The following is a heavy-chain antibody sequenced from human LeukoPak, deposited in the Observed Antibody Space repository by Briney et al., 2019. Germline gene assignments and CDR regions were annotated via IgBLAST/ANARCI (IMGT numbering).Heavy chain of an antibody. D-gene: IGHD6-19*01. CDR2: TSYDGSTE. CDR3: VRDRGGSGWYYLDY. Sequence: GRSLRLSCAASGFNFNTYAMHWVRQAPGKGLEWAAATSYDGSTEFYADSVKGRFTISRDNSKNTLYLQMNSLRPEDAAVYYCVRDRGGSGWYYLDYWGQGTLVAVSS. V-gene: IGHV3-30-3*01. CDR1: GFNFNTYA. J-gene: IGHJ4*02.